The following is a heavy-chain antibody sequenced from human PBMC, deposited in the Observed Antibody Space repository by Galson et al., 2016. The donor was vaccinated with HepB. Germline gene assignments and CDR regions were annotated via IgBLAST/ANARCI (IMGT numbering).Heavy chain of an antibody. Sequence: SETLSLTCTVSGFSISSGFYCGWIRQPPGKGLEWIGTIYHGGGTHYNPSLKSRLTMSVNMSKNQFSLRLNSVTAADTAVYYCARDRFSYDSDGPSPYWYSDVWGRGTLVTVSS. CDR2: IYHGGGT. CDR3: ARDRFSYDSDGPSPYWYSDV. J-gene: IGHJ2*01. CDR1: GFSISSGFY. D-gene: IGHD3-16*01. V-gene: IGHV4-38-2*02.